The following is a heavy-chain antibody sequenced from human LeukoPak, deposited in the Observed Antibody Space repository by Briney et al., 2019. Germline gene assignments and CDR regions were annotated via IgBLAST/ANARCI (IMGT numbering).Heavy chain of an antibody. CDR1: GFTFSSYR. Sequence: GGSLRLSCAASGFTFSSYRMNWVRQAPGKGLEWVSYISSSRTIYYADSVKGRFTISRDNAKNTLYLQMGSLRAEDMAVYYCARWGSRDCSSTSCYGRNYYYYYMDVWGKGTTVTISS. V-gene: IGHV3-48*01. D-gene: IGHD2-2*01. J-gene: IGHJ6*03. CDR3: ARWGSRDCSSTSCYGRNYYYYYMDV. CDR2: ISSSRTI.